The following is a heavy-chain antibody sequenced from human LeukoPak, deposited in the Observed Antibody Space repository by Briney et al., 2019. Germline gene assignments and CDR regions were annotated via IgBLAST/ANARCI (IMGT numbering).Heavy chain of an antibody. CDR2: IYHSGST. CDR1: GYSISSGYY. J-gene: IGHJ4*02. CDR3: ARDSGSSWSGYFDY. Sequence: SETLSLTCTVSGYSISSGYYWGWIRQPLGKGLEWIGSIYHSGSTYYNPSLKSRVTISVDTSKNQFSLKLSSVTAADTAVYYCARDSGSSWSGYFDYWGQGTLVTVSS. D-gene: IGHD6-13*01. V-gene: IGHV4-38-2*02.